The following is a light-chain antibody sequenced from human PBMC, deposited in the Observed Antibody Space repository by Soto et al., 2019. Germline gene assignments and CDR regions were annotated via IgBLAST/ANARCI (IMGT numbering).Light chain of an antibody. CDR1: QSINSYD. CDR3: QQYRRAPWP. J-gene: IGKJ1*01. Sequence: EIVLTQSPGTLSLSPGERATLSCRASQSINSYDLAWYQQKPGQAPRLLIYAASIRHSGIPDRFSGSGSGTDFTLTISSLQPEDFAVYYCQQYRRAPWPFGQGTKVEIK. V-gene: IGKV3-20*01. CDR2: AAS.